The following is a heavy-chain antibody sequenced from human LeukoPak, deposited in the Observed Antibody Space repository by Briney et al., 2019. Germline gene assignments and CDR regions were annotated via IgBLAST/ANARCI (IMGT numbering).Heavy chain of an antibody. D-gene: IGHD3-3*01. V-gene: IGHV3-30*02. CDR3: AKDQEIFGVVIIAPFDY. CDR2: IRYDGSNK. Sequence: PGGSLRLSCAASGFTFSSYGMHWVRQAPGKGLEWVAFIRYDGSNKYYADSVMGRFTISRDNSKNTLYLQMNSLRAEDTAVYYCAKDQEIFGVVIIAPFDYWGQGTLVTVSS. J-gene: IGHJ4*02. CDR1: GFTFSSYG.